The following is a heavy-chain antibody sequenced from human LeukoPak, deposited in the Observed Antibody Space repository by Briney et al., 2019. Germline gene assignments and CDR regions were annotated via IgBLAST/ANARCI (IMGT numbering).Heavy chain of an antibody. CDR3: VRDFWSGYFDWFDS. CDR2: IGSGGTTV. CDR1: GFTFSSYA. V-gene: IGHV3-48*02. D-gene: IGHD3-3*01. J-gene: IGHJ5*01. Sequence: GGSLRLSCAASGFTFSSYAMSWVRQAPGKGLEWVSYIGSGGTTVYYADSVKGRFIISRDDAKNSLYLQMNTLRDDDTAVYYCVRDFWSGYFDWFDSWGQGTLVTVSS.